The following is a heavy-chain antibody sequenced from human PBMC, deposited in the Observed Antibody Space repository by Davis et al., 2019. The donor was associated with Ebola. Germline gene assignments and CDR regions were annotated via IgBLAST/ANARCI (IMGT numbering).Heavy chain of an antibody. CDR1: EFTFSSYW. J-gene: IGHJ4*02. D-gene: IGHD6-13*01. V-gene: IGHV3-74*01. CDR3: TKGQGYYLDY. Sequence: PGGSLRLSCAASEFTFSSYWMHWVRQAPGKGLVWVSRINSDGRTTAYADSVKGRFTISRDNAKNTLYLQMDTLRVEDTALYYCTKGQGYYLDYWGQGTLVTVSS. CDR2: INSDGRTT.